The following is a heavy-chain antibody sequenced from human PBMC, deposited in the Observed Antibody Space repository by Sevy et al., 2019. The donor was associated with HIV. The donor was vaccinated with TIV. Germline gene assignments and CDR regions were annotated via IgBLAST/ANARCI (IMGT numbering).Heavy chain of an antibody. D-gene: IGHD6-13*01. V-gene: IGHV4-59*01. CDR3: ARERQLVLDY. CDR2: IYYSGST. CDR1: GGSISSYY. Sequence: KQPETLSLTCTVSGGSISSYYWSWIRQPPGKGLEWIGYIYYSGSTNYNPSLKSRVTISVDTSKNQFSLRLSSVTAADTAVYYCARERQLVLDYWGQGTLVTVSS. J-gene: IGHJ4*02.